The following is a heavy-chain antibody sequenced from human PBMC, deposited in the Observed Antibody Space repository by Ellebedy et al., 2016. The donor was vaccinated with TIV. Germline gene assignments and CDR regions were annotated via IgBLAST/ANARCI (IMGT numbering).Heavy chain of an antibody. J-gene: IGHJ4*02. CDR3: AKGRGGGSDSSAPRYYFDY. Sequence: GESLKISCAASGFTFSSYAMSWVRQAPGKGLEWVSTISNTGSRTYYADSVEVRFIISRDNSKKTLYLQMNSLRAEDTAVYYCAKGRGGGSDSSAPRYYFDYWGLGTLVTVSS. CDR2: ISNTGSRT. D-gene: IGHD3-22*01. V-gene: IGHV3-23*01. CDR1: GFTFSSYA.